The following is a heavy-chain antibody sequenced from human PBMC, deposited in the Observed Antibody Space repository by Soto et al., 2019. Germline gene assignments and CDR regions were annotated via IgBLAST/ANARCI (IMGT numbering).Heavy chain of an antibody. V-gene: IGHV1-18*01. CDR3: ARGLEWLPDAFDI. CDR2: ISAYNGNT. D-gene: IGHD3-3*01. Sequence: TLTSYGISWVRQAPGQGLEWMGWISAYNGNTNYAQKLQGRVTMTTDTSTSTAYMELRSLRSDDTAVYYCARGLEWLPDAFDIWGQGTMVTVSS. J-gene: IGHJ3*02. CDR1: TLTSYG.